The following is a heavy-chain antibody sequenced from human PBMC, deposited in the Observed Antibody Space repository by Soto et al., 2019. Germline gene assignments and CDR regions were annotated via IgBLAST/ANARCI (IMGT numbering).Heavy chain of an antibody. D-gene: IGHD3-16*02. Sequence: ASVKVSCKASGYTFTSYYTHWVRQAPGQGLEWMGIINPSGGSTSYAQKFQGRVTMTRDTSTSTVYMELSSLRSEDTAGYYCARGPERYYDYVWGSYRFDYWGKGTLVTVSS. V-gene: IGHV1-46*01. J-gene: IGHJ4*02. CDR2: INPSGGST. CDR1: GYTFTSYY. CDR3: ARGPERYYDYVWGSYRFDY.